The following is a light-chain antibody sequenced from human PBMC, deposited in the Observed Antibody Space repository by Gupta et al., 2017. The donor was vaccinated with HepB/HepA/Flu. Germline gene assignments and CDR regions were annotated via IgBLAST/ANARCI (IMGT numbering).Light chain of an antibody. CDR3: QQRDSTPRT. CDR1: QSISSY. V-gene: IGKV1-39*01. J-gene: IGKJ1*01. Sequence: DIQMTQSPSSLSASVGDRVTITCRARQSISSYLNWYQQKPGKAPKLLIYAASNLQSGVPATFSGSGSGTDFSLTISRLQPEDFATYYCQQRDSTPRTFGQGTKVEIK. CDR2: AAS.